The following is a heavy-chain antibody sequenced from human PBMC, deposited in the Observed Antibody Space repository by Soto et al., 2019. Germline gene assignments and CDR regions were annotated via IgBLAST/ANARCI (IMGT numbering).Heavy chain of an antibody. V-gene: IGHV3-30-3*01. CDR1: GFTFSSYA. CDR2: ISYDGSNK. CDR3: ARPMDGSGSYYLLYYYGMDV. Sequence: WGSLRLSCAASGFTFSSYAMHWVRQAPGKGLEWVAVISYDGSNKYYADSVKGRFTISRDNSKNTLYLQMNSLRAEDTAVYYCARPMDGSGSYYLLYYYGMDVWGQGTTVTVSS. D-gene: IGHD3-10*01. J-gene: IGHJ6*01.